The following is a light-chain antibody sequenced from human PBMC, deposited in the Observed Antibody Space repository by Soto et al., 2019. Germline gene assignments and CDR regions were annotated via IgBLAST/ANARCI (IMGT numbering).Light chain of an antibody. J-gene: IGKJ5*01. CDR1: QYIGSN. CDR2: GAS. CDR3: EQYNNWPIT. Sequence: EIGMTQAPATLSVSPGERPTLCCSASQYIGSNLAWYQQKPGQXYRXXIYGASTRATGIPARFSGSGSGTECTLTISSLQSEDFEVYYCEQYNNWPITFGQGTRLEIK. V-gene: IGKV3-15*01.